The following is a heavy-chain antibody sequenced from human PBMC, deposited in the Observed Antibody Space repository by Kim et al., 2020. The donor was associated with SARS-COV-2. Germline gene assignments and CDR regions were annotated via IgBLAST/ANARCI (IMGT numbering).Heavy chain of an antibody. CDR2: INPSGGST. V-gene: IGHV1-46*01. CDR3: ARAPKRLAYCGGDCYPPRDGNAFDI. CDR1: GYTFTSYY. Sequence: ASVKVSCKASGYTFTSYYMHWVRQAPGQGLEWMGIINPSGGSTSYAQKFQGRVTMTRDTSTSTVYMELSSLRSEDTAVYYCARAPKRLAYCGGDCYPPRDGNAFDIWGQGTMVTVSS. J-gene: IGHJ3*02. D-gene: IGHD2-21*01.